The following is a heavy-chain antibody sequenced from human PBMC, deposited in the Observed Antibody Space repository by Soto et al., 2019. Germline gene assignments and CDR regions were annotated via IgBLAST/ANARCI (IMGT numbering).Heavy chain of an antibody. D-gene: IGHD3-22*01. Sequence: PSETLSLTCTVSGGSVNVGDHYWSWIRQFPGRGLEWIGYISYSGNTYYNPSLKGRVTLSLDISKSQFSLKLASVTAADTAVYYCARGTQAAYYYDSSGYRSADPDAFDIWGQGTMVTVSS. CDR3: ARGTQAAYYYDSSGYRSADPDAFDI. CDR1: GGSVNVGDHY. V-gene: IGHV4-30-4*08. J-gene: IGHJ3*02. CDR2: ISYSGNT.